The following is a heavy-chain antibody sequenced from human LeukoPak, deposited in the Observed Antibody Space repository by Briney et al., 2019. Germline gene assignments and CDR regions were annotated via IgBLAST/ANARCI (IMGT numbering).Heavy chain of an antibody. CDR3: AALGNIVVVPAAIRSMDPFDY. V-gene: IGHV1-3*01. Sequence: GASVKVSCKASGYTFTAYAIHWVRQAPGQRPEWMAWINGGDGDTTYSQNFQDRVTITRDTSATTAYMELSSLRSEDTAVYYCAALGNIVVVPAAIRSMDPFDYWGQGTLVTVSS. J-gene: IGHJ4*02. CDR2: INGGDGDT. D-gene: IGHD2-2*01. CDR1: GYTFTAYA.